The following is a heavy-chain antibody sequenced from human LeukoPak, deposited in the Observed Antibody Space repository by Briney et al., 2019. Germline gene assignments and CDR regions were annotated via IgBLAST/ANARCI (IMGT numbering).Heavy chain of an antibody. Sequence: ASVKVSCKASGYTFSGYYMHWVRQAPGQGLEWMGWINPNGGGTNLAQNFQGRVTMTRDTAISTAYMELRRLTYDDTAVYYCARIITSTWYNEFDCWGQGTLVAVSS. CDR3: ARIITSTWYNEFDC. CDR2: INPNGGGT. V-gene: IGHV1-2*02. CDR1: GYTFSGYY. D-gene: IGHD1-14*01. J-gene: IGHJ4*02.